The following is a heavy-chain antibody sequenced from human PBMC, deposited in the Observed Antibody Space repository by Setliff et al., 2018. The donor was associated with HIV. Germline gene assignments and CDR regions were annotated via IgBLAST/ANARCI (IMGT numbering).Heavy chain of an antibody. Sequence: SETLSLTCTVSGGSISSEYWSWLRQPPGKGLEWIGCIYYSGSTNYNPSLKSRFTISVETSKNQFSLKLSSVTAADTAVYYCARGLLGVSRTGLAYWGQGILVTVSS. CDR2: IYYSGST. V-gene: IGHV4-59*01. D-gene: IGHD1-26*01. J-gene: IGHJ4*02. CDR3: ARGLLGVSRTGLAY. CDR1: GGSISSEY.